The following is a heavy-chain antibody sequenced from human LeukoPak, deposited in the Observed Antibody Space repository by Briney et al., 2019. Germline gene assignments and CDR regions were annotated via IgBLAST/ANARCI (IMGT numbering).Heavy chain of an antibody. V-gene: IGHV3-30-3*01. CDR3: ATNGPGIAVAGYVDY. D-gene: IGHD6-19*01. J-gene: IGHJ4*02. CDR2: ISYDGSND. CDR1: GFTFSNYA. Sequence: GGSLRLSCAASGFTFSNYAMHWVRQAPGKGLEWVAVISYDGSNDYYADSVKGRFTISRDNSKNTLYLQMNSLRAEDTAVYYCATNGPGIAVAGYVDYWGQGTLVTVSS.